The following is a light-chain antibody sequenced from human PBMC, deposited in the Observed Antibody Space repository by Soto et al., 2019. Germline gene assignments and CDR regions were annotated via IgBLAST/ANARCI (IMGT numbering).Light chain of an antibody. CDR1: QSVSSSY. J-gene: IGKJ4*01. V-gene: IGKV3-20*01. CDR2: GAS. CDR3: QQYGYLVT. Sequence: EIVLTQSPGTLSLSPGERATLSCRASQSVSSSYLAWYQQKPGQAPRLLICGASNRATGIPDRFSGSGSGTDFTLTISRLEPEDFAMYYCQQYGYLVTFGGGTKVDIK.